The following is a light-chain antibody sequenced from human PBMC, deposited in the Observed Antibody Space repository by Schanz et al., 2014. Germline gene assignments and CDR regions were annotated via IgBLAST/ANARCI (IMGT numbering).Light chain of an antibody. CDR2: DVT. J-gene: IGLJ2*01. Sequence: QSALTQPASVSGSPGQSVTISCSGSSNDVGTYDFVSWYQQHPGKAPILIIYDVTNRPSGISDRFSGSKSGNTASLTISGLQAEDEADYYCSSYASSTSVLFGGGTKLTVL. V-gene: IGLV2-14*03. CDR1: SNDVGTYDF. CDR3: SSYASSTSVL.